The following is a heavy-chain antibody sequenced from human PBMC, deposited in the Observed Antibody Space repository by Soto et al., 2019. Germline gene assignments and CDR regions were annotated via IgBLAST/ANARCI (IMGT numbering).Heavy chain of an antibody. J-gene: IGHJ4*02. D-gene: IGHD3-16*01. CDR1: GFTFSTYW. CDR3: VRYGWATGSGDY. V-gene: IGHV3-7*03. CDR2: IKQDGSEQ. Sequence: EVQVVESGGGLVQPGGSLRLSCTGSGFTFSTYWMMWVRQAPGEGLEWVGNIKQDGSEQYYVESVRGRFIISRDNAKNSLYLQMNSLRAEDTAVYYCVRYGWATGSGDYWGQGTLVTVSS.